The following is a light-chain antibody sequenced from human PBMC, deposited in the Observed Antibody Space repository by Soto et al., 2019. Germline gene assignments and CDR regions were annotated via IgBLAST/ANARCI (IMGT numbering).Light chain of an antibody. CDR3: SSYAGSRVV. V-gene: IGLV2-8*01. J-gene: IGLJ2*01. CDR1: SSDVGGYNY. CDR2: EVN. Sequence: QSALTQPPSASGSPGQSVTISCTGTSSDVGGYNYVSYYQQHPGKAPKLMIYEVNKRPSGVPDRFSGSKSGNTASLTVSGLQAEDEADYYCSSYAGSRVVFGGGTKVTVL.